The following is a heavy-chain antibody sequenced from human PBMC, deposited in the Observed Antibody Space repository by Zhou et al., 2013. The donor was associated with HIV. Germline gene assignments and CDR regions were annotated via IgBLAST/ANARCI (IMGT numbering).Heavy chain of an antibody. CDR2: IIPILGIA. CDR3: ASSTGGYSGYDRYYYMDV. D-gene: IGHD5-12*01. CDR1: GGTFSSYA. J-gene: IGHJ6*03. Sequence: QVQLVQSGAEVKKPGSSVKVSCKASGGTFSSYAISWVRQAPGQGLEWMGRIIPILGIANYAQKFQGRVTITADKSTSTAYMELSSLRSEDTAVYYCASSTGGYSGYDRYYYMDVWGKGTTVTVSS. V-gene: IGHV1-69*04.